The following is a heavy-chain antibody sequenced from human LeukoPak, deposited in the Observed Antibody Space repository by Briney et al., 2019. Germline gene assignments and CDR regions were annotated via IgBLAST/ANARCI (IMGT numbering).Heavy chain of an antibody. CDR1: GFTFSSYW. CDR3: ARGLQGIDY. CDR2: INTDGSNT. V-gene: IGHV3-74*01. J-gene: IGHJ4*02. D-gene: IGHD4-11*01. Sequence: PGGSLRLSCAPSGFTFSSYWMHWVRQAPGKGLMWVSRINTDGSNTNYADSVEGRFTISRDNAKNTLYLQMNSLRAEDTAVYYCARGLQGIDYWGQGTLVTVSS.